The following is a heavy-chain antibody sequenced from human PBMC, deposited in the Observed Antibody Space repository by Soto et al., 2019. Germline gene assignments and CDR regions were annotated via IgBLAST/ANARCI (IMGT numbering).Heavy chain of an antibody. CDR3: ARDREAGYNFYYGMDV. D-gene: IGHD6-19*01. CDR1: GADINTYS. CDR2: IYTSASI. V-gene: IGHV4-4*07. Sequence: SETLSLTCSVSGADINTYSWTWIRQPAGKGLEWIGRIYTSASINYNPSLKGRVTLSVDTSTNQVSLRLASVTAADTAIYYCARDREAGYNFYYGMDVWGQGTTVTVPS. J-gene: IGHJ6*02.